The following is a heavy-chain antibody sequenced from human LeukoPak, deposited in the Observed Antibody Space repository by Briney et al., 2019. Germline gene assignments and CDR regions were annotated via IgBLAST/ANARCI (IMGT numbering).Heavy chain of an antibody. D-gene: IGHD5-18*01. CDR2: IYYSGST. CDR1: GGSISSSGYY. V-gene: IGHV4-39*07. J-gene: IGHJ4*02. Sequence: SETLSLTCTVSGGSISSSGYYWGWIRQPPGKGLEWIGSIYYSGSTYYNPSLKSRVTISVDTSKNQFSLKLSSVTAADTAVYYCARVTGIQLWSVFDYWGQGTLVTVSS. CDR3: ARVTGIQLWSVFDY.